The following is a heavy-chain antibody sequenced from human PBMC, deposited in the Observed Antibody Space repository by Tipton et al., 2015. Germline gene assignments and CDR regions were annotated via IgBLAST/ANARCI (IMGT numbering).Heavy chain of an antibody. D-gene: IGHD5-12*01. Sequence: TLSLTCTISGGSISSITYYWAWIRQPPGKGLEWLGYSYYSGSTYYNPSLKSRLTISVDMSKNQFSLKLTSVTAADTAVYYCARVKVATMLYYFDYWGQGTLVTVSS. V-gene: IGHV4-31*03. CDR3: ARVKVATMLYYFDY. J-gene: IGHJ4*02. CDR2: SYYSGST. CDR1: GGSISSITYY.